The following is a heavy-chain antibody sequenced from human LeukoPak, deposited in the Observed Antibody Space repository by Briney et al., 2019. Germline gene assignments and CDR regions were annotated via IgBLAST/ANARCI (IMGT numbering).Heavy chain of an antibody. CDR3: AKDIGRAVAGLFDY. J-gene: IGHJ4*02. CDR2: ISGSGDIT. CDR1: GFTFSSYA. Sequence: GGSLRLSCAASGFTFSSYAMSWVRQAPGKGLERVSAISGSGDITYYADAVKGGFTISRDNSKNTLDLQINSLRAEDKAVCYCAKDIGRAVAGLFDYWGQGTLVTVSS. V-gene: IGHV3-23*01. D-gene: IGHD6-19*01.